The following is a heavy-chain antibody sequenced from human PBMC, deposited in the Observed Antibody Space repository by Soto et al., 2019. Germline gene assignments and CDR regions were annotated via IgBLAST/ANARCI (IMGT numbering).Heavy chain of an antibody. D-gene: IGHD1-26*01. Sequence: QVPLVESGGGVVQPGRSLRLACAASGFTFSHYGIHWVRQAPGKGLEWLAVISYDGSNKHYADSVKGRFTVSRDNSKNTLYLQMNSLRAEDTAVYFCARASGNYQGPIDYWCQGTLVTVSS. J-gene: IGHJ4*02. CDR1: GFTFSHYG. V-gene: IGHV3-30*03. CDR2: ISYDGSNK. CDR3: ARASGNYQGPIDY.